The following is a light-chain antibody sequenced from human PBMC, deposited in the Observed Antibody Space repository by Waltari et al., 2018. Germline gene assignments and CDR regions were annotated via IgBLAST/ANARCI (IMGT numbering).Light chain of an antibody. CDR3: QRRYSWPPVT. CDR1: QSVVSY. Sequence: EIVLTQSPATLSLSPGERATLSCRASQSVVSYLAWYQQKPGQAPRLLIYDAFNRATGTPARFSGSGSGTDFTLTISGLEPEDFAVYYCQRRYSWPPVTFGQGTRLEIK. J-gene: IGKJ5*01. V-gene: IGKV3-11*01. CDR2: DAF.